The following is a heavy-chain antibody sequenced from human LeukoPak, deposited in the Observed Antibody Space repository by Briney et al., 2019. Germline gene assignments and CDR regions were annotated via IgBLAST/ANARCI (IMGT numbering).Heavy chain of an antibody. Sequence: PGGSLRLSCAASGFTFGDYAMHWVRQAPGKGLEWVSGISWSSGFIGYADSVQGRFTISRDNARNSLYLQMNSLRAEDTALYSCAKGEDSSGYSIDYWGQGTLVTVSS. CDR3: AKGEDSSGYSIDY. CDR2: ISWSSGFI. J-gene: IGHJ4*02. CDR1: GFTFGDYA. V-gene: IGHV3-9*01. D-gene: IGHD3-22*01.